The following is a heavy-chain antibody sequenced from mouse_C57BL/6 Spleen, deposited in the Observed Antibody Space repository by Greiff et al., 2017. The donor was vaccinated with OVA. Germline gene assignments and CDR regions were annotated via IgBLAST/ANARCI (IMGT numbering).Heavy chain of an antibody. J-gene: IGHJ4*01. CDR3: ARWSMMRAMDY. CDR2: IYPGSGST. V-gene: IGHV1-55*01. CDR1: GYTFTSYW. D-gene: IGHD2-3*01. Sequence: VQLQQPGAELVKPGASVKMCCKASGYTFTSYWITWVKQRPGQGLEWIGDIYPGSGSTNYNEKFKSKATLTVDTSSSTAYMQPSSLTSEDSAVYYCARWSMMRAMDYWGQGTSVTVSS.